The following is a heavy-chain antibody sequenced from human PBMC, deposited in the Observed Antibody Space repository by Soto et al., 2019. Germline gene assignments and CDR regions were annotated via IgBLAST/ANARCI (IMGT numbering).Heavy chain of an antibody. CDR3: ASGPRGRSNHDY. CDR1: GFTFSGDW. D-gene: IGHD2-15*01. Sequence: EVQLVESGGGLVQPGGSLRLSCAASGFTFSGDWMHWVRQAAGKGLVWVSRINMDGSSTNYADSVKGRFTISRDNAKNSLYLQMNSVRVDDTSVYYCASGPRGRSNHDYWAQGALVPVSS. CDR2: INMDGSST. V-gene: IGHV3-74*01. J-gene: IGHJ4*02.